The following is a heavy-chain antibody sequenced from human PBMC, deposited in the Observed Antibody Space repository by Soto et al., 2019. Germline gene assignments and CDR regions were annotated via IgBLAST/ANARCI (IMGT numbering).Heavy chain of an antibody. CDR3: ARLPSVRASYFDY. Sequence: EVQLLESGGGLVQPGGSLRLSCADSEFPFSSYALSWVRQAPGKGLEWVSLIGDSGAGTYYADSVRGRLTISRDSSKNTLYLQINSLRAEDTAIYYCARLPSVRASYFDYWGPGTLVTVSS. D-gene: IGHD2-15*01. V-gene: IGHV3-23*01. J-gene: IGHJ4*02. CDR2: IGDSGAGT. CDR1: EFPFSSYA.